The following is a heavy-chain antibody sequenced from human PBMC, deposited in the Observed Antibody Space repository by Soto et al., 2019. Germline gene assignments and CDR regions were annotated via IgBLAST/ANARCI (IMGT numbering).Heavy chain of an antibody. Sequence: QVQLVESGGGVVQPGRSLRLSCAASGFTFSSYAMHWVRQAPGKGLEWVAVISYDASDKYYADSVKGRFTISRDHSKNTLYLQMNSLRPEDTAVYYCARDPGSRIAAPGQWFDPWGQGTLVTVSS. CDR1: GFTFSSYA. D-gene: IGHD6-6*01. J-gene: IGHJ5*02. CDR2: ISYDASDK. V-gene: IGHV3-30-3*01. CDR3: ARDPGSRIAAPGQWFDP.